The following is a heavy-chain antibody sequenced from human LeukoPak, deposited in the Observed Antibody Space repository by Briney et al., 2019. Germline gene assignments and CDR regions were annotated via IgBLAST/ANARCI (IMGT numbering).Heavy chain of an antibody. J-gene: IGHJ5*02. CDR1: GGSISSGSYY. Sequence: SETLSLTCTVSGGSISSGSYYWSWIRQPAGTGLEWIGRIYTSGSTNYNPSLKSRVTISVDTSKNQFSLKLSSVTAADTAVYYCARDRYCSSTSCSRYNWFDPWGQGTLVTVSS. D-gene: IGHD2-2*01. V-gene: IGHV4-61*02. CDR2: IYTSGST. CDR3: ARDRYCSSTSCSRYNWFDP.